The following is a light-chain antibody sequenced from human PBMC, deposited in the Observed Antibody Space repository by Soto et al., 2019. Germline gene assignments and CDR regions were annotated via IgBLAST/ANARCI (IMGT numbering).Light chain of an antibody. CDR2: GNI. CDR1: NSNIGAGYD. Sequence: QSVLTQPPSVSGAPGQRVTISCTGSNSNIGAGYDVHWYQLLPGTAPKLLLYGNINRPSGVPDRFSGSKSGTSASLAITGLQAEDEADYYCQSYDSSLSGDVFGSGTKLTVL. J-gene: IGLJ1*01. CDR3: QSYDSSLSGDV. V-gene: IGLV1-40*01.